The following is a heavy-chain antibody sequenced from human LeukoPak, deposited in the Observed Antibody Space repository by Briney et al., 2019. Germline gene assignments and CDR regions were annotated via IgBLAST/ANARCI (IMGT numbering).Heavy chain of an antibody. D-gene: IGHD5-12*01. Sequence: PGGSLRLSCAASGFTFSNYGMSWVRQAPGEGLEWVSVISGSGGSTTSYADSVKGRFTISRDNSKNTLYLQMSSLRADDTAVYYCANGRTGGYHGEFDYWGQGTLVTVSS. V-gene: IGHV3-23*01. CDR1: GFTFSNYG. CDR2: ISGSGGSTT. J-gene: IGHJ4*02. CDR3: ANGRTGGYHGEFDY.